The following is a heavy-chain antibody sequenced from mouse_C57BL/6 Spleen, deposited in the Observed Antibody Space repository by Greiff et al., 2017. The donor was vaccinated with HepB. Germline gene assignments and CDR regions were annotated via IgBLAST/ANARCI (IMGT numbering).Heavy chain of an antibody. J-gene: IGHJ2*01. CDR2: IDPSDSET. D-gene: IGHD1-1*01. CDR3: ARSLRGSAFDY. Sequence: VQLQQPGAELVRPGSSVKLSCKASGYTFTSYWMHWVKQRPIQGLEWIGNIDPSDSETHYNQKFKDKATLTVDKSSSTAYMQLSSLTSEDSAVYYCARSLRGSAFDYWGQGTTLTVSS. CDR1: GYTFTSYW. V-gene: IGHV1-52*01.